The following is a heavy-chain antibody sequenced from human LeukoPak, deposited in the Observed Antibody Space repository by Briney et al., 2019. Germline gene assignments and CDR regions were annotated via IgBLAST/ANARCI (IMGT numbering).Heavy chain of an antibody. CDR1: GGSISSGSYY. V-gene: IGHV4-61*02. D-gene: IGHD4-23*01. Sequence: PSETLSLTCTVSGGSISSGSYYWSWIRQPAGKGLEWIGRIYTSGSTNYNPSLKSRVTISVDTSKNQFSLKLSSVTAADTAVYYCARDWVTENYYYYMDVWGKGTTVTISS. J-gene: IGHJ6*03. CDR3: ARDWVTENYYYYMDV. CDR2: IYTSGST.